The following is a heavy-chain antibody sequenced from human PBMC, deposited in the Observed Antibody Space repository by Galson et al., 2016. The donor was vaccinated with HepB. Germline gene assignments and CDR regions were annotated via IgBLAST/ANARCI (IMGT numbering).Heavy chain of an antibody. CDR2: IYHSGST. Sequence: SETLSLTCAVSGYSISSGYYWGWIRQPPGKGLEWIGSIYHSGSTYYNPSLKSRVTISVDTSKNQFSLKLSSVTAADTAVYYCARASMVRGVSWGQGTLVTVSS. J-gene: IGHJ5*02. CDR3: ARASMVRGVS. CDR1: GYSISSGYY. V-gene: IGHV4-38-2*01. D-gene: IGHD3-10*01.